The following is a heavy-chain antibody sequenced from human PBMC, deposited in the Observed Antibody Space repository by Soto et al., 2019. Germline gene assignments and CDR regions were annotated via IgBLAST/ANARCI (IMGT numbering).Heavy chain of an antibody. D-gene: IGHD2-21*01. CDR2: IHTSGNT. CDR1: GGSLSTHY. J-gene: IGHJ3*01. V-gene: IGHV4-4*07. CDR3: ARAPSFHSGFDF. Sequence: TETLSLTCTVSGGSLSTHYWTWIRQPAGKGLEWIGRIHTSGNTDYNPSLQGRVTMSMDTSENQFSLKLRSVTAADTAVYYCARAPSFHSGFDFWGQGTMVTVSS.